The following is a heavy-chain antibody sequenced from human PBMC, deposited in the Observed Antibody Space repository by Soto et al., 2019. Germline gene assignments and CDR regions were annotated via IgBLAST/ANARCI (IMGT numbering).Heavy chain of an antibody. D-gene: IGHD1-26*01. J-gene: IGHJ4*02. CDR1: GGSTSSNNW. CDR2: IFHSGST. CDR3: ARVYSGSYSDS. V-gene: IGHV4-4*02. Sequence: SETLSLTCAVSGGSTSSNNWWSWVRQPPGKGLEWIGEIFHSGSTHYSPSLKSRVTISVDKSKKYFSLNLTSVTAADTAVYYCARVYSGSYSDSWGQGTLVTVSS.